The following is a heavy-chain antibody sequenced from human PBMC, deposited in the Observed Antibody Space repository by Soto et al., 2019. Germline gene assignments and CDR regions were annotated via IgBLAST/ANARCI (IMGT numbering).Heavy chain of an antibody. CDR1: GGSISSSNW. J-gene: IGHJ4*02. V-gene: IGHV4-4*02. Sequence: QVQLQESGPGLVKPSGTLSLTCPVSGGSISSSNWWSWVRQPPGKGLEWIGEIYHSGSTNDNRSLKGRAPISVHKSKTQFPLKLSSVTAADTAVYYWAWAAMGASSWPFDYWGQGTLVTVSS. CDR3: AWAAMGASSWPFDY. D-gene: IGHD6-13*01. CDR2: IYHSGST.